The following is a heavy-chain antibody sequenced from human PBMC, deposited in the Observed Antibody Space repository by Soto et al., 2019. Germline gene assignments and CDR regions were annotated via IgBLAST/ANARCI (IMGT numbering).Heavy chain of an antibody. CDR2: MNPNSGET. CDR1: GYIFTSYE. V-gene: IGHV1-8*01. Sequence: QEQLVQSGAEVKKPGASVKVSCKASGYIFTSYEINWVRQAPGQGLELMGWMNPNSGETVYAQKFQGRVTMTRNTSIGTAYMELSSLRSEDTAVYFCARASRIDYSSGWYAYVQHWGQGPLVYVSS. D-gene: IGHD6-19*01. J-gene: IGHJ1*01. CDR3: ARASRIDYSSGWYAYVQH.